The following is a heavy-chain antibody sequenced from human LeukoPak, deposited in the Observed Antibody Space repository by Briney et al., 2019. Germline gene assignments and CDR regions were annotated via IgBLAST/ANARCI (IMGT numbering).Heavy chain of an antibody. CDR3: ARSSSLGES. Sequence: SETLSLTCAVYGGSFSGYYWSWIRQPPGKGLEWIGSIYHSGSTYYNPSLKSRVTISVDTSKNQFSLKLSSVTAADTAVYYCARSSSLGESWGQGTLVTVSS. CDR1: GGSFSGYY. V-gene: IGHV4-34*01. CDR2: IYHSGST. J-gene: IGHJ4*02. D-gene: IGHD3-16*01.